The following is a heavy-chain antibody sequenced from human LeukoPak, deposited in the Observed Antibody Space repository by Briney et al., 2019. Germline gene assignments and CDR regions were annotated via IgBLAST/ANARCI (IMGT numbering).Heavy chain of an antibody. D-gene: IGHD3-3*01. CDR3: ARGLWAYYDFGFYMDV. J-gene: IGHJ6*03. CDR2: INPNSGGT. V-gene: IGHV1-2*02. CDR1: GYTFTGYY. Sequence: ASVKVSCKASGYTFTGYYMHWVRQAPGQGLEWMGWINPNSGGTNYAQKFQGRVTMTRDTSISTAYMELSRLRSDDTAVYYCARGLWAYYDFGFYMDVWGKGTTVTVSS.